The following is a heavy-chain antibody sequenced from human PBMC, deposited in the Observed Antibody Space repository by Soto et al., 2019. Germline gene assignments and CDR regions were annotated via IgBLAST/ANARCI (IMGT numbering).Heavy chain of an antibody. V-gene: IGHV1-69*06. D-gene: IGHD1-26*01. Sequence: QVQLVQSGAEVRYPGSSVKVSCRASGGSFSNYGISWVRQAPGQALEWTGGIVPRFDTTRYAQKIQDRVTITADNSTDTAYMELSRLKSEDTAVYYCSRGKWELLLNRPANFEIWGQGTSVTISS. J-gene: IGHJ3*02. CDR3: SRGKWELLLNRPANFEI. CDR2: IVPRFDTT. CDR1: GGSFSNYG.